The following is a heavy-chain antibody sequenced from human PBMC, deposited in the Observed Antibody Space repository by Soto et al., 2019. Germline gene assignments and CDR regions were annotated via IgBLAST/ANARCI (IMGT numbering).Heavy chain of an antibody. Sequence: QLQLQESGPGLLKPSETLSLTCTVSGVSIGDSDYFWGCIRQPPGKGLEWIASINSGGRTFYHPFLKTRVAISVDSSKNQFSLMLTSMTAGDTGIYYCARLTRTTVHGTGTDYWGQGTLVTVSS. V-gene: IGHV4-39*01. CDR3: ARLTRTTVHGTGTDY. CDR2: INSGGRT. J-gene: IGHJ4*02. D-gene: IGHD1-1*01. CDR1: GVSIGDSDYF.